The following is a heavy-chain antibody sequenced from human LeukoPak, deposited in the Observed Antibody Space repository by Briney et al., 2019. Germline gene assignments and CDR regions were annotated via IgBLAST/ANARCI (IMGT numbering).Heavy chain of an antibody. CDR1: GFTVSNTF. CDR2: INPDGSRT. D-gene: IGHD1/OR15-1a*01. CDR3: ATWNSDWEFAY. J-gene: IGHJ4*02. V-gene: IGHV3-74*01. Sequence: PGGSLRLSCAASGFTVSNTFMSWVRQAPGEGLVWVSRINPDGSRTDYADSVKGRFTISRDNTKNTVDLQMNSLRAEDTAVYYCATWNSDWEFAYWGQGTLVSVSS.